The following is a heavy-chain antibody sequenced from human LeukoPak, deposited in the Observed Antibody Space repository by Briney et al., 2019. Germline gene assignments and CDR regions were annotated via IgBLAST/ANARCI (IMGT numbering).Heavy chain of an antibody. CDR3: ARVRITVPAYQA. D-gene: IGHD6-19*01. CDR1: GFSFSSYG. Sequence: GGSLRLSCVASGFSFSSYGMNWVRQAPGKGLEWVSYIGSSATTIYYADSMKGRFTVSRDNARNSLYLQMNSLRDEDTAVYYCARVRITVPAYQAWGQGTLVTVSS. J-gene: IGHJ5*02. CDR2: IGSSATTI. V-gene: IGHV3-48*02.